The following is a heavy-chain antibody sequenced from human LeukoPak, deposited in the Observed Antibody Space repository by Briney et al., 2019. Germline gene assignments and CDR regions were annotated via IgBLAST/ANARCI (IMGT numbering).Heavy chain of an antibody. V-gene: IGHV4-39*01. D-gene: IGHD3-10*01. J-gene: IGHJ5*02. Sequence: SETLSLTCTVSGGSISSYYWGWIRQPPGKGLKWIGSIYYSGSTYYNPSLKSRVTISVDTSKNQFSLKLNSVTAADTAVYYCARRSSWFGELSENWFDPWGQGTLVTVSS. CDR1: GGSISSYY. CDR2: IYYSGST. CDR3: ARRSSWFGELSENWFDP.